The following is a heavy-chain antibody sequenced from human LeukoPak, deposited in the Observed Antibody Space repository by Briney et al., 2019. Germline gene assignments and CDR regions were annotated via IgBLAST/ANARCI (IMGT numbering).Heavy chain of an antibody. V-gene: IGHV3-30*04. Sequence: GGSLRLSCAASGFTFSSYAMHWVRQAPGKRLEGVAVISYDGSNKYYGDSVKGRFTISRDNSKNTLYLQMNSLRAEDTAVYYCATSPESSGWYYFDYWGQGTLVTVSS. D-gene: IGHD6-19*01. CDR3: ATSPESSGWYYFDY. CDR2: ISYDGSNK. J-gene: IGHJ4*02. CDR1: GFTFSSYA.